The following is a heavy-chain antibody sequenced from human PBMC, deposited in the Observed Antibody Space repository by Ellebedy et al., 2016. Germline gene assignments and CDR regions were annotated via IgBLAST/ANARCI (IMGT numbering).Heavy chain of an antibody. V-gene: IGHV3-33*01. J-gene: IGHJ4*02. CDR2: IWYDGSNK. Sequence: GGSLRLSCAASGFTFSSYGMHWVRQAPGKGLEWVAVIWYDGSNKYYADSVKGRFTISRDNSKNTLYLQMNRLRAEDTAVYYCARDMRGTGYSNSWSFDYWGQGTLVTVSS. CDR3: ARDMRGTGYSNSWSFDY. CDR1: GFTFSSYG. D-gene: IGHD6-13*01.